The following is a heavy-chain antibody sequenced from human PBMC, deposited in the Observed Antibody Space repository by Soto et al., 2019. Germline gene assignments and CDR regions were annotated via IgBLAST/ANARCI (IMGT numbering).Heavy chain of an antibody. CDR3: AHRRSLSRDWSFGYFDY. J-gene: IGHJ4*02. CDR2: IYWGDDK. D-gene: IGHD6-19*01. Sequence: GPTLVNPTQTLTLTCTLSGFSLSTGGVGVGWIRQPPGKALEWLVLIYWGDDKRYNPSLKTRLTITKDTSKNQVVLTMTNVDPVDTATYYCAHRRSLSRDWSFGYFDYWGQGTLVTVSS. CDR1: GFSLSTGGVG. V-gene: IGHV2-5*02.